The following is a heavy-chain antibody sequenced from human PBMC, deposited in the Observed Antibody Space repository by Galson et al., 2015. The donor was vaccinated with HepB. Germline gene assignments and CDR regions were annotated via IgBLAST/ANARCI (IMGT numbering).Heavy chain of an antibody. Sequence: SLRLSCAASGFTFTNYAMHWVRQAPGKGLEWVAVISYDGSHTYSADSVKGRITISRDNAKNSLYLQMNSLRAEDTAVYYCAPGWELPFDYWGQGTLVTVSS. CDR3: APGWELPFDY. CDR2: ISYDGSHT. CDR1: GFTFTNYA. D-gene: IGHD1-26*01. J-gene: IGHJ4*02. V-gene: IGHV3-30*04.